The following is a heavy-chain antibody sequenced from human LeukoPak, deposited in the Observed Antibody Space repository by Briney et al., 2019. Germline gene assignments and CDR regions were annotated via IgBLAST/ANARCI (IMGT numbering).Heavy chain of an antibody. CDR2: IYYSGST. Sequence: SSQTLSLTCTVPGGYISSGGYYWSWIRQHPGKGLEWIGYIYYSGSTYYNPSLKSRVTISVDTSKNQFSLKLSSVTAADTAVYYCARDATGSGSYYPRWGQGTLVTVSS. J-gene: IGHJ4*02. CDR1: GGYISSGGYY. CDR3: ARDATGSGSYYPR. D-gene: IGHD3-10*01. V-gene: IGHV4-31*03.